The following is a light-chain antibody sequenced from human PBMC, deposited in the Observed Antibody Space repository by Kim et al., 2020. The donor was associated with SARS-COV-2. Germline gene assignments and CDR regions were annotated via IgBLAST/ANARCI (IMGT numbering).Light chain of an antibody. CDR2: YTS. Sequence: APGKTARITCGGNNIGGKNVRWYQQKPGPAPVLVKFYTSDRPSGLPARISASNSGNTATLTISGVEAGDEADYYCQVWDTSTDHVVFGGGTQLTVL. CDR1: NIGGKN. V-gene: IGLV3-21*04. J-gene: IGLJ2*01. CDR3: QVWDTSTDHVV.